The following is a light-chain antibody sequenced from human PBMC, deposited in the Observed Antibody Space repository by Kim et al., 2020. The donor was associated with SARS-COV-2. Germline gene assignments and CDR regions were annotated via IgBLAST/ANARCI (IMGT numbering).Light chain of an antibody. CDR2: DAS. V-gene: IGKV3-15*01. Sequence: VSPGERGTLSCRASQSVSNNLAWYQQKPGQAPRLLIYDASTRATGIPVRFSGSGSGTEFTLTINSLQSEDLAVYYCQQYNDWPPFTFGPGTKLEI. CDR3: QQYNDWPPFT. J-gene: IGKJ2*01. CDR1: QSVSNN.